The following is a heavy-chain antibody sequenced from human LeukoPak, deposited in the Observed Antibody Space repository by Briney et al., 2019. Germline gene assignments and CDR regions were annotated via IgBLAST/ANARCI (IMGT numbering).Heavy chain of an antibody. V-gene: IGHV4-34*01. CDR1: GGSSSGYY. CDR3: ASSFLTNDY. Sequence: SETLSLTCAVYGGSSSGYYWSWIRQPPGKGLEWIGEINHSGSTNYNPSLKSRVTISVDTSKNQFSLKLSSVTAADTAVYYCASSFLTNDYWGQGTLVTVSS. D-gene: IGHD3-3*01. J-gene: IGHJ4*02. CDR2: INHSGST.